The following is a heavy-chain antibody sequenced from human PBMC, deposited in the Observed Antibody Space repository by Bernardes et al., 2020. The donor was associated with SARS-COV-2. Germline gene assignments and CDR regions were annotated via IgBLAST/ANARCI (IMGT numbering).Heavy chain of an antibody. D-gene: IGHD1-1*01. V-gene: IGHV3-23*01. J-gene: IGHJ2*01. CDR3: AKDPPTTGYWYFDL. CDR1: GFSFSSYA. Sequence: GSLRLSCAASGFSFSSYAMSWVRHAPGRGLEWVSAITGSGASTHYADSVRGRFTISRDNSKNTLFLQMNTLRAEDTAIYYCAKDPPTTGYWYFDLWGRGTLVTVSS. CDR2: ITGSGAST.